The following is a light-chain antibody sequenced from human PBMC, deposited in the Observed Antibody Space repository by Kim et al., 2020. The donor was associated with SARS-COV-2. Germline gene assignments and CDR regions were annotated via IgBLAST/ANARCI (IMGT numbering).Light chain of an antibody. CDR3: QTWDSSGV. V-gene: IGLV3-1*01. CDR1: NLGDKY. J-gene: IGLJ2*01. CDR2: RDS. Sequence: VSVSPGQTASITCSGDNLGDKYTCWYQQKPSQSPVLVIYRDSRRPSGIPERFSGANSGNTATLTISGTQAMDEADYYCQTWDSSGVFGGGTQLTVL.